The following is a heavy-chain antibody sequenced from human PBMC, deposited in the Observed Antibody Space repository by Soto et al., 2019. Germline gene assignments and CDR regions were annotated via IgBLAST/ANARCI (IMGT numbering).Heavy chain of an antibody. V-gene: IGHV3-30-3*01. Sequence: QVQLVESGGGVVQPGRSLRLSCAASGFTFSSYAMHWVRQAPGKGLEWVAVISYDGSNKYYADSVKGRFTISRDNSKNTLYLQMNSLRAEDTAVYYCARGQEGIAARPVYYYGMDVWGQGTTVTVSS. D-gene: IGHD6-6*01. CDR2: ISYDGSNK. CDR1: GFTFSSYA. CDR3: ARGQEGIAARPVYYYGMDV. J-gene: IGHJ6*02.